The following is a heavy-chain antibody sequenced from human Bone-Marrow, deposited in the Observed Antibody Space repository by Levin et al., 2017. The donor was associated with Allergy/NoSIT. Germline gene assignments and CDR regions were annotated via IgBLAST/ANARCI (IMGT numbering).Heavy chain of an antibody. CDR2: IYSGGST. V-gene: IGHV3-53*01. J-gene: IGHJ6*02. D-gene: IGHD4-17*01. Sequence: GGSLRLSCAASGFTVSSNYMSWVRQAPGKGLEWVSVIYSGGSTYYADSVKGRFTISRDNSKNTLYLQMNSLRAEDTAVYYCAGIATVTTIYGMDVWGQGTTVTVSS. CDR1: GFTVSSNY. CDR3: AGIATVTTIYGMDV.